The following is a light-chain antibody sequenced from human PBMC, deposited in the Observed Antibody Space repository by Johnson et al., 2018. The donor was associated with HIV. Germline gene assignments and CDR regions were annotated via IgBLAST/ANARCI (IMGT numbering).Light chain of an antibody. CDR2: DNN. CDR3: GTWDDSLSALYV. V-gene: IGLV1-51*01. J-gene: IGLJ1*01. CDR1: SSNIGNNY. Sequence: SVLTQPPSVSAAPGQKVTISCSGSSSNIGNNYVSWYQQLPGTAPKLLIYDNNKRPSGIPDRFSGSKSGTSATLGITGLPTGDEADYYCGTWDDSLSALYVFGTGTKVTVL.